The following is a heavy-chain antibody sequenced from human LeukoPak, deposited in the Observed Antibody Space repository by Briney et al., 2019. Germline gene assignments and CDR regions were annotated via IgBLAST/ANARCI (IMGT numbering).Heavy chain of an antibody. CDR3: AKPSGSGVDY. V-gene: IGHV3-30*02. J-gene: IGHJ4*02. CDR2: IRSDGYHT. CDR1: GFTFSSYE. D-gene: IGHD1-26*01. Sequence: GGSLRLSCAASGFTFSSYEMNWVRQAPGKGLEWVAFIRSDGYHTYYADSVKGRFTITRDNFKNTLYLQMNSLRLEDMAVYYCAKPSGSGVDYWGRGTRVTVSS.